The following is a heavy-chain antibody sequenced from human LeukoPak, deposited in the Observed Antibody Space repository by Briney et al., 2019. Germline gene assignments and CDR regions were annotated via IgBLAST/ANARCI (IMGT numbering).Heavy chain of an antibody. J-gene: IGHJ4*02. V-gene: IGHV3-30-3*02. CDR3: AKDRSCTNDICHGDFDY. D-gene: IGHD2-8*01. Sequence: GGSLRLSCTTSGFTFDFYAMHWVRQAPGKGLEWVAVMSYDGRYRYYADSAKGRFTISRDNSKRTLYLEMSSLRAEDTALYYCAKDRSCTNDICHGDFDYWGQGTLVTVSS. CDR1: GFTFDFYA. CDR2: MSYDGRYR.